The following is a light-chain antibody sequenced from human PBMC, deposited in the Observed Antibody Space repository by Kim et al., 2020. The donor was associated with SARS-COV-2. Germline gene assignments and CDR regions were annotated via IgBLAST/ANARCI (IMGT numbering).Light chain of an antibody. CDR2: DAT. CDR3: QQYDGSPPMYT. CDR1: QSVSSSY. Sequence: EIVLTQSPGTLSLSPGERATLSCRASQSVSSSYLAWYQQKPGQAPRLLIYDATSRATGIPDRFSGSGSGTDFTLTISRLEPEDFAVYFCQQYDGSPPMYTFGQGTKLEI. V-gene: IGKV3-20*01. J-gene: IGKJ2*01.